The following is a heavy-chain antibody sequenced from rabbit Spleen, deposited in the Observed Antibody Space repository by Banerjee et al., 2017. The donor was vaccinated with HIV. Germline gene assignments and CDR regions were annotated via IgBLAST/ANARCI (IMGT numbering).Heavy chain of an antibody. CDR3: TRDSGDWCFDV. Sequence: QSLEESGGDLVKPGASLTLTCTASGFDFSSRYYMCWVRQAPGKGLEWIACAHAGSSGSTYYATWAKGRFTISKTSSTTVTLQMTSLTAADTATYFCTRDSGDWCFDVWGQGTLVTVS. D-gene: IGHD1-1*01. CDR1: GFDFSSRYY. J-gene: IGHJ2*01. V-gene: IGHV1S40*01. CDR2: AHAGSSGST.